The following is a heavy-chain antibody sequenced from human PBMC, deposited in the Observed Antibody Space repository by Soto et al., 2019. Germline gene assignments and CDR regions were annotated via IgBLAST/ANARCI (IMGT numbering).Heavy chain of an antibody. D-gene: IGHD2-15*01. J-gene: IGHJ4*02. V-gene: IGHV4-4*02. CDR3: APLPPRIVVVVLPIPT. CDR2: IYHTGST. CDR1: GASISSTNW. Sequence: QVQLQESGPRLVKPSGTLSLTCAVSGASISSTNWWTWVRQPPGKGLEWIGEIYHTGSTKYNPSLKCRVTLSLDKSNKQYSLKLRSVPAADTAVYYCAPLPPRIVVVVLPIPTWGQGTLVTVSS.